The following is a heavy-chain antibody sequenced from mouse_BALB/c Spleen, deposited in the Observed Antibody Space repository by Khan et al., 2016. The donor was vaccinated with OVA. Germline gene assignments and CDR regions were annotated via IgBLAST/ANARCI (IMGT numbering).Heavy chain of an antibody. V-gene: IGHV5-6*01. Sequence: VQLKESGGDLVKPGGSLKLSCAASGFTFSSYSMSWVRQTPDKRLAWVASISSGGDYTYYLDSVKGRFTISRDNAKNTLYLQMSDLKSEDTAMYYCADHLTGSLAYWGQGTLVTVSA. CDR3: ADHLTGSLAY. D-gene: IGHD4-1*01. CDR1: GFTFSSYS. CDR2: ISSGGDYT. J-gene: IGHJ3*01.